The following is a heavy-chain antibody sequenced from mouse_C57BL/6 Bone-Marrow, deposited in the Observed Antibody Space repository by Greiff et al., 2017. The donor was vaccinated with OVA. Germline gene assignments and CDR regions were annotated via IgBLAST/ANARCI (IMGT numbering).Heavy chain of an antibody. CDR1: GFTFSSYG. CDR2: ISSGGSYT. J-gene: IGHJ4*01. V-gene: IGHV5-6*02. Sequence: DVMLVESGGDLVKPGGSLKLSCAASGFTFSSYGMSWVRPTPDKRLEWVATISSGGSYTYYPDSVKGRFTISRDNAKNTLYLQMSSLKSEDTAMYYCARHGAYYAMDYWGQGTSVTVSS. CDR3: ARHGAYYAMDY.